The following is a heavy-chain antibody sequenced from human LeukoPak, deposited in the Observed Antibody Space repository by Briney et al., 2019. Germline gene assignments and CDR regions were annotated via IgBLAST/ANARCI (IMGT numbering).Heavy chain of an antibody. J-gene: IGHJ4*02. V-gene: IGHV4-59*01. CDR3: ARETPVAGTDY. D-gene: IGHD6-19*01. CDR2: IYYSGST. Sequence: SETLSLTCTVPGGSISSYYWSWIRQPPGKGLEWIGYIYYSGSTNYNPSLKSRVTISVDTSKNQFSLKLSSVTAADTAVYYCARETPVAGTDYWGQGTLVTVSS. CDR1: GGSISSYY.